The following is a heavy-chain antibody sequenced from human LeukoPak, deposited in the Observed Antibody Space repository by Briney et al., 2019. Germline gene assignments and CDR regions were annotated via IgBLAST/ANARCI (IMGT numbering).Heavy chain of an antibody. J-gene: IGHJ6*03. CDR2: IYTSGST. D-gene: IGHD3-3*01. CDR1: GGSISSYY. Sequence: SETLSLTCTVSGGSISSYYWSWIRQPAGKGLEWIGRIYTSGSTNYNPSLKSRVTISVDKSKNQFSLKLSSVTAADTAVYYCARGLDYDFWSGSLGYYYYMDVWGEGTTVTVSS. CDR3: ARGLDYDFWSGSLGYYYYMDV. V-gene: IGHV4-4*07.